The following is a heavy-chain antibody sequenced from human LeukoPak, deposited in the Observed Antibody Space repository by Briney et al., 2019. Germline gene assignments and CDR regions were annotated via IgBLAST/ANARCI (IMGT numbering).Heavy chain of an antibody. J-gene: IGHJ4*02. V-gene: IGHV3-30*02. CDR2: IQSHGRTE. Sequence: PGGSLRLSCVASGFDFSSSGMHWVRQAPGKGLEWVALIQSHGRTEFYADSVRGRFTISRDNSQNIVRLQMNSLRPEDTAVFYCVRDGAHWDLDYWGQGTLVTVSS. CDR1: GFDFSSSG. D-gene: IGHD1-26*01. CDR3: VRDGAHWDLDY.